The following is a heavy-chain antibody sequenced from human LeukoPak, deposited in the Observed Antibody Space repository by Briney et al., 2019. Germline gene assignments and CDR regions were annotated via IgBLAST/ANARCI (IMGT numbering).Heavy chain of an antibody. J-gene: IGHJ4*02. CDR1: GYTFTGYY. V-gene: IGHV1-2*02. CDR3: ARDPRIAVTIGLRYFYY. Sequence: ASVKVSCKASGYTFTGYYMHWVRQAAGQRPEWMGWINPNSGGTICAQKVQGRVTMTRDTSISTASMELSRLTSDDTAGYYCARDPRIAVTIGLRYFYYWGQGTLVTASS. CDR2: INPNSGGT. D-gene: IGHD6-19*01.